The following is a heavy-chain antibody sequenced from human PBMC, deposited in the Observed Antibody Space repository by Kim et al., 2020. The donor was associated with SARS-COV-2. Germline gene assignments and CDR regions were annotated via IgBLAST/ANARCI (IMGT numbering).Heavy chain of an antibody. Sequence: ASVKVSCKASGYIFTNYGVSWVRQAPGQGLEWMGWISGGDTKYAQRFQGRLTMTTDTSTSTVYMELGSLRSDDTAVYYCARDRWYMLLSTFGMDVWGQGTTVIVSS. CDR2: ISGGDT. V-gene: IGHV1-18*01. CDR3: ARDRWYMLLSTFGMDV. D-gene: IGHD2-8*02. J-gene: IGHJ6*02. CDR1: GYIFTNYG.